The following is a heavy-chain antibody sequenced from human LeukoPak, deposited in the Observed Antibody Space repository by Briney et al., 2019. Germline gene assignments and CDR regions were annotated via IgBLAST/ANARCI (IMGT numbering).Heavy chain of an antibody. CDR3: AREDVYNWFDP. V-gene: IGHV3-48*04. CDR2: ISSSSSTI. J-gene: IGHJ5*02. CDR1: GFTFSSYS. D-gene: IGHD5-24*01. Sequence: GGSLRPSCAASGFTFSSYSMNWVRQAPGKGLEWVSYISSSSSTIYYADSVKGRFTISRDNAKNSLYLQMNSLRAEDTAVYYCAREDVYNWFDPWGQGTLVTVSS.